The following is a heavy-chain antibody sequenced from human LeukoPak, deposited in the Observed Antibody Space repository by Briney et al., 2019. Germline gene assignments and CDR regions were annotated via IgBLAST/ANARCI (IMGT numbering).Heavy chain of an antibody. V-gene: IGHV4-39*01. CDR1: GGSISSSGYY. CDR3: ARHSRSGYGDYESAFDI. J-gene: IGHJ3*02. D-gene: IGHD5-12*01. CDR2: FYYTGST. Sequence: SETLSLTCIVSGGSISSSGYYWDWIRQPPGKGLEWIGNFYYTGSTYYNPSLKSRITISVDTSKNQFSLKLRSVTAADTAVYYCARHSRSGYGDYESAFDIWGQGTMITVSS.